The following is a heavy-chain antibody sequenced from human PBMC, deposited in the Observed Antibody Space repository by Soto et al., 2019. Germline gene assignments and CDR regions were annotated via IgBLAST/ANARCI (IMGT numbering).Heavy chain of an antibody. CDR1: SGSISSSNW. D-gene: IGHD3-10*01. Sequence: QVQLQESGPGLVKPSGTLSLTCAVSSGSISSSNWWSWVRQPPGKGLEWIGEIYHSGSTNYNPSLKCRVTISVDKSKHQFSLKLSSVTAADTAVYYCARGQVGELYGGSWFDPWGQGTLVTVSS. CDR2: IYHSGST. V-gene: IGHV4-4*02. J-gene: IGHJ5*02. CDR3: ARGQVGELYGGSWFDP.